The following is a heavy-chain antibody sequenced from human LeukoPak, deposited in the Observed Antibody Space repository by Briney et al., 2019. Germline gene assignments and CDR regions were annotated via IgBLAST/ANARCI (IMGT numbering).Heavy chain of an antibody. V-gene: IGHV4-34*01. Sequence: SETLSLTCAVYGGSFSGYYWSWIRQPPGKGLEWIGEINHSGSTYYNPSLKSRVTISVDTSKNQFSLKLSSVTAADTAVYYCASPPSRYYDFWSGYLYAFDIWGQGTMVTVSS. J-gene: IGHJ3*02. CDR1: GGSFSGYY. D-gene: IGHD3-3*01. CDR2: INHSGST. CDR3: ASPPSRYYDFWSGYLYAFDI.